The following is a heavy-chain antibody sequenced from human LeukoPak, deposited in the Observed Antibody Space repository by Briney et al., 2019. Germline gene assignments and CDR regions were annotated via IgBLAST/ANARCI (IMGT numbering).Heavy chain of an antibody. J-gene: IGHJ4*02. V-gene: IGHV4-4*02. Sequence: PSGTLSLTCDVSGASISRGSWWSWLRQPPGKGLEWIGEFSHSGITNFNPSLKSRVTISVDKSRNQFSLNLISVTAADTAVYFCARNGGHNQEHWGQGTLVTVSS. D-gene: IGHD1-1*01. CDR3: ARNGGHNQEH. CDR2: FSHSGIT. CDR1: GASISRGSW.